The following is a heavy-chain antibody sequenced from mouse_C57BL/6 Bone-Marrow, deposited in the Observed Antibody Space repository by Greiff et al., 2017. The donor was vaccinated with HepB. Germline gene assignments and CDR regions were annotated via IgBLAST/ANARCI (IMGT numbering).Heavy chain of an antibody. J-gene: IGHJ2*01. CDR2: ILPGSGST. CDR3: ARRTYDGYYVRY. CDR1: GYTFTGYW. D-gene: IGHD2-3*01. Sequence: QVQLQQSGAELMKPGASVKLSCKATGYTFTGYWIEWVKQRPGHGLEWIGEILPGSGSTNYNEKFKGKATLTADTSSNTAYLQLSSLTAEDSAIYYCARRTYDGYYVRYWGQGTTLTVSA. V-gene: IGHV1-9*01.